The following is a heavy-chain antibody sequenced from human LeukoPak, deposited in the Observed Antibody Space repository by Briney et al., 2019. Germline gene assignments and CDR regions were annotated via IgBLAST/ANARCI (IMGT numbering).Heavy chain of an antibody. CDR2: IYYSGST. J-gene: IGHJ4*02. V-gene: IGHV4-59*01. CDR1: GGSISSYY. Sequence: SETLSLTCTGSGGSISSYYWSWIRQPPGKGLEWIGYIYYSGSTNYNPSLKSRVTISVDTSKNQFSLKLSSVTAADTAVYYCARDLLGAFDYWGQGTLVTVSS. D-gene: IGHD1-26*01. CDR3: ARDLLGAFDY.